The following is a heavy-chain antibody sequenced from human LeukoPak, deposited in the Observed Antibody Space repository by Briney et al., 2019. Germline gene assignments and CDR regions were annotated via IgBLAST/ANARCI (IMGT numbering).Heavy chain of an antibody. CDR1: GYTFTSYD. J-gene: IGHJ6*03. CDR2: MNPNSGNT. Sequence: GASVKVSCKASGYTFTSYDINWVRQATGQGLEWIGWMNPNSGNTGYAQKFQGRVTMTRNTSISTAYMELSSLRSEDTAVYYCATLDRKRKSGGRYYYYYYMDVWGKGTTVTVSS. CDR3: ATLDRKRKSGGRYYYYYYMDV. V-gene: IGHV1-8*01. D-gene: IGHD6-19*01.